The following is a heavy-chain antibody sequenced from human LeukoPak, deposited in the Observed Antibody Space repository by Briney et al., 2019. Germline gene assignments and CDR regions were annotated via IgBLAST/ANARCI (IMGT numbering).Heavy chain of an antibody. Sequence: GGSLRLSCAASGFILSDHYIDWVRQAPGKGLEWVGRTGNKANSYTTEYAASVKGRFTISRDDPKNLLYLQMNSLKSEDTAVYYCGRSGRYRPSDLWGQGTLVTVSS. CDR1: GFILSDHY. V-gene: IGHV3-72*01. CDR3: GRSGRYRPSDL. D-gene: IGHD1-26*01. J-gene: IGHJ5*02. CDR2: TGNKANSYTT.